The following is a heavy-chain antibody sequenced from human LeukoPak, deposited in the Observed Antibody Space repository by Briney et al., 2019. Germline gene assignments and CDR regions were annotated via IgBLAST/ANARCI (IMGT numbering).Heavy chain of an antibody. CDR3: AKDLYSSSSWPYYFDY. CDR2: IRYDGNNK. CDR1: GFTFRSYG. J-gene: IGHJ4*02. Sequence: GGSLRLSCAASGFTFRSYGMHWVRQAPGKGLEGVAFIRYDGNNKDYADSVKGRFTISRDNSKNTLYLQMNSLRAEDTAVYYCAKDLYSSSSWPYYFDYWGQGTLVTVSS. V-gene: IGHV3-30*02. D-gene: IGHD6-13*01.